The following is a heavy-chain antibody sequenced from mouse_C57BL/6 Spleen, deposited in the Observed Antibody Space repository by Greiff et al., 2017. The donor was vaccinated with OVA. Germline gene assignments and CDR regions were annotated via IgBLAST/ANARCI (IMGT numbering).Heavy chain of an antibody. D-gene: IGHD1-1*01. J-gene: IGHJ4*01. CDR3: TRSYGSSFGWGDY. CDR2: IDPETGGT. CDR1: GYTFTDYE. Sequence: QVQLKESGAELVRPGASVTLSCKASGYTFTDYEMHWVKQTPVHGLEWIGAIDPETGGTAYNQKFKGKAILTADQSSSTAYMELRSLTSEDSAVYYCTRSYGSSFGWGDYWGQGTSVTVSS. V-gene: IGHV1-15*01.